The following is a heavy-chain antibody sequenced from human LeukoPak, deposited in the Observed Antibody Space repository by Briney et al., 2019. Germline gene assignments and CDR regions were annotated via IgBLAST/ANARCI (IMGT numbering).Heavy chain of an antibody. V-gene: IGHV1-69*04. Sequence: SVKVSCKASGGTFSSYAISWVRQAPGQGLEWMGRIIPILGIANYAQKFQGRVTITADESTSTAYMELSSLRSEDTAVYYCARSEAARPNTYYFDYWGQGTLVTVSS. CDR2: IIPILGIA. CDR3: ARSEAARPNTYYFDY. CDR1: GGTFSSYA. J-gene: IGHJ4*02. D-gene: IGHD6-6*01.